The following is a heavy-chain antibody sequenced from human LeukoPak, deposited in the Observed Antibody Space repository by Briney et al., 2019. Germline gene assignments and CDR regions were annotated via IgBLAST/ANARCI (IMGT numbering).Heavy chain of an antibody. D-gene: IGHD3-3*01. J-gene: IGHJ4*02. Sequence: KPSETLSLTCAVYGGSFSGYYWSWIRQPPGKGLEWIGEINHSGSTNYNPSLKSRVTISVDTSKNPFSLKLSSVTAADTAVYYCARGGAQNTYYDFWSGYYYFDYWGQGTLVTVSS. CDR2: INHSGST. V-gene: IGHV4-34*01. CDR3: ARGGAQNTYYDFWSGYYYFDY. CDR1: GGSFSGYY.